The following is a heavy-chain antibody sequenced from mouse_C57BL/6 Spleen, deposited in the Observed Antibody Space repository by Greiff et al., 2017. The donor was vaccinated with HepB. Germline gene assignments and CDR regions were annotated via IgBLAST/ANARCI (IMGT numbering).Heavy chain of an antibody. V-gene: IGHV5-4*01. Sequence: EVQWVESGGGLVKPGGSLKLSCAASGFTFSSYAMSWVRQTPEKRLEWVATISDGGSYTYYPDNVKGRFTISRDNAKNNLYLQMSHLKSEDTAMYYCARSSLAAWFAYWGQGTLVTVSA. CDR3: ARSSLAAWFAY. CDR2: ISDGGSYT. J-gene: IGHJ3*01. CDR1: GFTFSSYA.